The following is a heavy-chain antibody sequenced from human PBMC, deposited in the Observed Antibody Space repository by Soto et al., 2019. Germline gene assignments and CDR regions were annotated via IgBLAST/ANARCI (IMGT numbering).Heavy chain of an antibody. CDR2: IWYDGSNK. J-gene: IGHJ5*02. D-gene: IGHD4-17*01. CDR1: GFTFSTYG. CDR3: ARDPDYGDYVGWFDP. Sequence: QVQLVESGGGVVQPGRSLRLSCAASGFTFSTYGMHWVRQAPGKGLEWVAVIWYDGSNKYYADSVKGRFTISRDNSKKTLYLQMNSLRAEDTAVYYCARDPDYGDYVGWFDPWGQGTLVTVSS. V-gene: IGHV3-33*01.